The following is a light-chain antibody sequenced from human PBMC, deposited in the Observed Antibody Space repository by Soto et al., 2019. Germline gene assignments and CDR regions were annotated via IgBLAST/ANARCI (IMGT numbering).Light chain of an antibody. J-gene: IGKJ3*01. CDR1: QSISRF. Sequence: DIQMTQSPSTLSASVGDRVTITCRASQSISRFLAWYQQKPGKAPKLLIYDASSLESGVPSRFSGSGSGTDFTLTISSLQPDEFATYYCQHYDSSSPITFGPGTKVDIK. V-gene: IGKV1-5*01. CDR2: DAS. CDR3: QHYDSSSPIT.